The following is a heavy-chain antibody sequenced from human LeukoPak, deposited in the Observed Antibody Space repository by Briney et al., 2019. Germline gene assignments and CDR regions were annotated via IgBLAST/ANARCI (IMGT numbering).Heavy chain of an antibody. J-gene: IGHJ4*02. V-gene: IGHV4-34*01. D-gene: IGHD3-10*01. Sequence: KPSETLSLTCAVYGGSFSGYYWSWIRQPPGKGLEWIGEINHSGSTNYNPSLKSRVTISVDTPKNQFSLKLSSVTAADTAVYYCAGGARNYYGSGSYPWPLYYFDYWGQGTLVTVSS. CDR3: AGGARNYYGSGSYPWPLYYFDY. CDR1: GGSFSGYY. CDR2: INHSGST.